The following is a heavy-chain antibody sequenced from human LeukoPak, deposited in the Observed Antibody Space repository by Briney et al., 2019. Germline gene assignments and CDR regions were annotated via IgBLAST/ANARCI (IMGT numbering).Heavy chain of an antibody. CDR3: ARGIWFGEYYFDY. Sequence: GAAVKVSFKGSGYTFTSYDINWVRQATGQGLEWMGWMNPNSGNTGYAQKFQGRVTMTRNTSISTAYMELSSLRSEDTAVYYCARGIWFGEYYFDYWGQGTLVTVSS. J-gene: IGHJ4*02. CDR1: GYTFTSYD. D-gene: IGHD3-10*01. V-gene: IGHV1-8*01. CDR2: MNPNSGNT.